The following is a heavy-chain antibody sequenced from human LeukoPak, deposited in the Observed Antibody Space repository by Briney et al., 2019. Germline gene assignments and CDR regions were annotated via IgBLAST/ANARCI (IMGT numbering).Heavy chain of an antibody. CDR1: GGSITSGAYY. D-gene: IGHD3-10*01. V-gene: IGHV4-31*03. J-gene: IGHJ4*02. CDR2: THYTGGT. CDR3: YGSGY. Sequence: SETLSLTFTVSGGSITSGAYYWSWIRQHPGRGLEWIGYTHYTGGTYYNPSLMSRVLISVDASKNQFSLNLNSVTAADTAVYFCYGSGYWGQGTLVTVSS.